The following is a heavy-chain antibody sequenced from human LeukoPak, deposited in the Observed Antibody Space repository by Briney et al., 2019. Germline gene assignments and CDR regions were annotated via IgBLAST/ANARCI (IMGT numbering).Heavy chain of an antibody. Sequence: SQTLSLTCTLSAPSISSYYCNWVRPPPGEGLGWVGAISYRGSTQYNPSLESRVTISVDTSNNQISLKLSSVTAADTTVYYCARAPERWYSYGSYSYFYMDFWGKGTTVTVSS. V-gene: IGHV4-59*01. CDR1: APSISSYY. CDR2: ISYRGST. D-gene: IGHD5-18*01. CDR3: ARAPERWYSYGSYSYFYMDF. J-gene: IGHJ6*03.